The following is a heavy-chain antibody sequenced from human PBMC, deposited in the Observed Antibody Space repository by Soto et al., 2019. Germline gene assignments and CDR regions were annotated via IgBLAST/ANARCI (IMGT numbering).Heavy chain of an antibody. D-gene: IGHD6-25*01. CDR3: AHEGGSIGAGGWFDA. CDR2: ICWGDDK. J-gene: IGHJ5*02. V-gene: IGHV2-5*02. Sequence: SGPTLVNPTQTLTLTCTFSGFSLSTSGVGVGWIRQPPGKALEWLALICWGDDKRYSPSLKSRLTITNDTPKNQVVLTMTKMDTVAPATYYWAHEGGSIGAGGWFDAWGQGTLVTVSS. CDR1: GFSLSTSGVG.